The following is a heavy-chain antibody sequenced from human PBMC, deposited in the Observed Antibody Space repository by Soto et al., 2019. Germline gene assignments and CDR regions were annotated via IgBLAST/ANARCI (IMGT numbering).Heavy chain of an antibody. V-gene: IGHV3-30-3*01. Sequence: QVQLVESGGGVVQPGRSLRLSCAASGFTFSSYAMHWVRQAPGKGLEWVAVISYDGSNKYYADSVKGRFTISRDNSKNTRDLQRNSRRAEDTAGYYGARDEARGVRGVQYWGQGTLVTVSS. D-gene: IGHD3-10*01. J-gene: IGHJ4*02. CDR2: ISYDGSNK. CDR1: GFTFSSYA. CDR3: ARDEARGVRGVQY.